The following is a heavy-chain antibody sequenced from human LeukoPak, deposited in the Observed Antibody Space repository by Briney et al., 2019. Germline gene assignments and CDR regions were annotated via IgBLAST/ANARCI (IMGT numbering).Heavy chain of an antibody. J-gene: IGHJ4*02. CDR3: ASARWDY. CDR1: GGSISSYY. V-gene: IGHV4-59*12. CDR2: IYHSGST. Sequence: SETLSLTCTDSGGSISSYYWSWIRQPPGKGLEWIGEIYHSGSTNYNPSLKSRVTISVDKSKNQFSLKLSSVTAADTAIYYCASARWDYWGQGTMVTVSS.